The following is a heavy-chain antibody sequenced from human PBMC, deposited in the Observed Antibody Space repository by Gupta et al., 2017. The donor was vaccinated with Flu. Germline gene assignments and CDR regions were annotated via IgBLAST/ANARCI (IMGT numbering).Heavy chain of an antibody. V-gene: IGHV3-21*01. CDR1: GFTFSSDS. J-gene: IGHJ6*02. Sequence: EVQLVESGGGLVKPGGSLRLSCAASGFTFSSDSMNWVRQPPGKGLEWVSSISSSSSYIYYADSVKGRFTISRDNAKNSLYLQMNSLRAEDTAVYYCARDSGGDIVVVPAASPDYYYYGMDVWGQGTTVTVSS. D-gene: IGHD2-2*01. CDR2: ISSSSSYI. CDR3: ARDSGGDIVVVPAASPDYYYYGMDV.